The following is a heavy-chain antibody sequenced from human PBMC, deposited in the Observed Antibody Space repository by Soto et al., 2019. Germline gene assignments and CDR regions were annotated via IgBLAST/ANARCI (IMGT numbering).Heavy chain of an antibody. V-gene: IGHV6-1*01. CDR2: TYYRSKWYN. Sequence: SQTLSLTCAISGDSVSSNSAAWNWLRQSPSRGLEWLGRTYYRSKWYNDYAVSVKSRITINPDTSKNQFSLQLNSVNPEDTAVYYCARSVSGITIFGVVDNADYFDYWGQGTLVTVSS. CDR1: GDSVSSNSAA. J-gene: IGHJ4*02. CDR3: ARSVSGITIFGVVDNADYFDY. D-gene: IGHD3-3*01.